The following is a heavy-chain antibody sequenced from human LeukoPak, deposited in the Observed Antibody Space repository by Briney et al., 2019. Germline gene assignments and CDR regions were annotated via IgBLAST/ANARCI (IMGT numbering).Heavy chain of an antibody. CDR1: GGSISSYY. J-gene: IGHJ4*02. V-gene: IGHV4-4*07. CDR2: IYTSGST. D-gene: IGHD1-14*01. CDR3: ASSKRTDTKGYYFDY. Sequence: SETLSLTCTVSGGSISSYYWSWIRQPAGKGLEWIGRIYTSGSTNYNPSLKSRVTMSVDTSKNQFSLKLSSVTAADTAVYYCASSKRTDTKGYYFDYWGRGTLVTVSS.